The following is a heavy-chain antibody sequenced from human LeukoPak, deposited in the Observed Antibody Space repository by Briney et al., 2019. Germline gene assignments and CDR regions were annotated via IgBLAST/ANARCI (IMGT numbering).Heavy chain of an antibody. D-gene: IGHD3-3*01. Sequence: GGSLRLSCAASGFTFSDYYMSWIRQAPGKGLEWVSHISSSGSTIYYADSVKGRFTISRDNAKNSLYLQMNSLRAEDTAVYYCARDAIFGVALPDYFDYWGQGTLVTVSS. CDR2: ISSSGSTI. CDR3: ARDAIFGVALPDYFDY. J-gene: IGHJ4*02. V-gene: IGHV3-11*01. CDR1: GFTFSDYY.